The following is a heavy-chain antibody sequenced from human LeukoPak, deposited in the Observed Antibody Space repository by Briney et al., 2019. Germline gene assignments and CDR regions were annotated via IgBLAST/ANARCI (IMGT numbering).Heavy chain of an antibody. D-gene: IGHD2-15*01. CDR3: TTPRYCSGGSCYSGAVGDY. V-gene: IGHV3-15*01. Sequence: GSLRLSCAACGFTFSNAWMSWVRQAPGKGLEWVGRIKSKTDGGTTDYAAPVKGRFTISRDDSKNTLYLQMNSLKTEDTAVYYCTTPRYCSGGSCYSGAVGDYWGQGTLVTVSS. J-gene: IGHJ4*02. CDR2: IKSKTDGGTT. CDR1: GFTFSNAW.